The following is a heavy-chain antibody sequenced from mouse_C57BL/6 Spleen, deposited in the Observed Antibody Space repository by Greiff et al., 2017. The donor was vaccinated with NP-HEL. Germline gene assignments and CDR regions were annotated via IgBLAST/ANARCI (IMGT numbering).Heavy chain of an antibody. J-gene: IGHJ3*01. CDR1: GFTFSDYG. V-gene: IGHV5-17*01. CDR2: ISSGSSTI. Sequence: EVKLVESGGGLVKPGGSLKLSCAASGFTFSDYGMHWVRQAPEKGLEWVAYISSGSSTIYYADTVKGRFTISRDNAKNTLFLQMTSLRSEDTAMYYCASDYYGSSYVRFAYWGQGTLVTVSA. CDR3: ASDYYGSSYVRFAY. D-gene: IGHD1-1*01.